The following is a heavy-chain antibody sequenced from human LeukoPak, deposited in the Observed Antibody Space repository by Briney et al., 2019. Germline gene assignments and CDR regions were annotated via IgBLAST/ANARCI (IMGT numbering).Heavy chain of an antibody. J-gene: IGHJ4*02. CDR1: GYSFTTYW. CDR2: IYPGDSDT. CDR3: ARQLRWGSIDC. D-gene: IGHD4-23*01. Sequence: GESLKIPCKGSGYSFTTYWIGWVRQMPGKGLEWMGIIYPGDSDTRYSPSFQGQVTISIDKSISTAYLQWSSLKASDTAIYYCARQLRWGSIDCWGQGTLVTVSS. V-gene: IGHV5-51*01.